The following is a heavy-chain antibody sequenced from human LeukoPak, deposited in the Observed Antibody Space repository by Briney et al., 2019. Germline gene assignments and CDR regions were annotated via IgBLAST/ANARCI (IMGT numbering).Heavy chain of an antibody. J-gene: IGHJ6*02. CDR1: GYSFTSYD. CDR3: ARARTPLIAAAGTHYYYGMDV. Sequence: ASVKVSCKASGYSFTSYDINWVRQATGQGLEWMGWMNPNSDNTGYAQKSQGRVTMTRNTSISTAYMELSSLGSDDTAVYYCARARTPLIAAAGTHYYYGMDVWGQGTTVTVSS. D-gene: IGHD6-13*01. V-gene: IGHV1-8*01. CDR2: MNPNSDNT.